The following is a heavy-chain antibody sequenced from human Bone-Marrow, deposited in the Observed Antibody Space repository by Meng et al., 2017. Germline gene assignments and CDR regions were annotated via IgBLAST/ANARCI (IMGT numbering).Heavy chain of an antibody. Sequence: LKDSGPGLVKPSGTLSLTCAVAGASISSSHWWGWVRQPPGKGLEWIGEIYHDGSTNYTPSLKSRVTISVDKSKNQFSLKLSSVTAADTAVYYCARAAYDIWSGYAPWGQGSLVTVSS. CDR1: GASISSSHW. V-gene: IGHV4-4*02. CDR2: IYHDGST. J-gene: IGHJ5*02. D-gene: IGHD3-3*01. CDR3: ARAAYDIWSGYAP.